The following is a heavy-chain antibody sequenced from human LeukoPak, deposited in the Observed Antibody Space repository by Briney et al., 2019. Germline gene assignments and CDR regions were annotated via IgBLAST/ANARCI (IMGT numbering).Heavy chain of an antibody. CDR3: ARYSSGYGVDY. Sequence: PSETLSLTCTVSGGSIGTYYWSWIRQPPGKGLEWIGYIYYSGSTNYNPSLKSRVTISVDTSKNQFSLKLSSVTAADTAVYYCARYSSGYGVDYWGQGTLVTVSS. D-gene: IGHD6-19*01. CDR2: IYYSGST. V-gene: IGHV4-59*01. J-gene: IGHJ4*02. CDR1: GGSIGTYY.